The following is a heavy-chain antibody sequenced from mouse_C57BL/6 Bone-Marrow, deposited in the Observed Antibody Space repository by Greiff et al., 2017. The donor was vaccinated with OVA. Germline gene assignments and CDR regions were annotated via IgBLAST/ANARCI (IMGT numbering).Heavy chain of an antibody. Sequence: VQLQESGPELVKPGASVKISCRASGYAFSSSWMNWVKQRPGKGLEWIGRIYPGDGDTNYNGKFKGKATLTADKSSSTSYMLLCSLTSEDSAVYCCSRHEDCYYASCFDYWGQGTTLTVSS. CDR2: IYPGDGDT. D-gene: IGHD2-3*01. V-gene: IGHV1-82*01. J-gene: IGHJ2*01. CDR1: GYAFSSSW. CDR3: SRHEDCYYASCFDY.